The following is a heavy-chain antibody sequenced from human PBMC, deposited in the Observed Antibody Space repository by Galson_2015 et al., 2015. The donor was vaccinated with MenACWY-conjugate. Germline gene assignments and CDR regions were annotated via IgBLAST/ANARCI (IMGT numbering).Heavy chain of an antibody. J-gene: IGHJ4*02. D-gene: IGHD6-19*01. Sequence: SLRLSCAASGFTFNMYAMSWVRQAPGKGLEWVSSISGAGGSTYYADSVKGRLTISRDNSKNNLYLQMNSLRAEDTAVYYCAKTRYSSGCLFDYWGQGTLVTVSS. CDR3: AKTRYSSGCLFDY. V-gene: IGHV3-23*01. CDR1: GFTFNMYA. CDR2: ISGAGGST.